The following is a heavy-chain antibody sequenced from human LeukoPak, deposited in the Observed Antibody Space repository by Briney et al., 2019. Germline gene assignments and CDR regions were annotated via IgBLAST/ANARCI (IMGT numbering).Heavy chain of an antibody. V-gene: IGHV4-61*02. CDR3: ARGGSAGWNGYFDY. Sequence: SETLSLTCTVSGGSISSGDYYWSWIRQPAGKGLEGIGRIYSSGSTNYNPPLKSRDAMSVETYKTQFSLKLSSVTAADTALYYCARGGSAGWNGYFDYWGQGTLVTVSS. CDR2: IYSSGST. D-gene: IGHD1-1*01. J-gene: IGHJ4*02. CDR1: GGSISSGDYY.